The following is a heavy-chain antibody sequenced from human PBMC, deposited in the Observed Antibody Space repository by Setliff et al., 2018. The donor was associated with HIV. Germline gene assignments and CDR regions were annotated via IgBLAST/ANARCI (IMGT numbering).Heavy chain of an antibody. CDR3: ASFPTITASQDVFDI. J-gene: IGHJ3*02. D-gene: IGHD4-4*01. CDR2: ISDSGDNT. Sequence: PGGSLRLSCTASQFAFKSYWMTWVRQAPGKGLEWVSAISDSGDNTYYADSVKGRFTISRDNSRDTLYLQMNSLRVEDTAIYYCASFPTITASQDVFDIWGHGTMVTVSS. V-gene: IGHV3-23*01. CDR1: QFAFKSYW.